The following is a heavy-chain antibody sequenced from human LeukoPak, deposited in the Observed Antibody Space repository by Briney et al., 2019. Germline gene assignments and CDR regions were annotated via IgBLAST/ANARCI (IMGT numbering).Heavy chain of an antibody. CDR1: GDYISSYQ. Sequence: TSETLSLTCTVSGDYISSYQWRWIRQPPGKGLEWIGYSYQTGSTNYNPSLKSRVNISVDTSKNQFSLKLSSVTAADTAVYYCARGVTMVRGVIDYYMDVWGKGTTVTVSS. J-gene: IGHJ6*03. CDR2: SYQTGST. V-gene: IGHV4-59*01. CDR3: ARGVTMVRGVIDYYMDV. D-gene: IGHD3-10*01.